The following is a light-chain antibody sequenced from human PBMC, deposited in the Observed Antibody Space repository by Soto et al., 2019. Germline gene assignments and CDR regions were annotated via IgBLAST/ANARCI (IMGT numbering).Light chain of an antibody. CDR2: KAS. V-gene: IGKV1-5*03. CDR3: QQYNGYLYT. CDR1: QSISSW. Sequence: DIKITQSPSTLSASVGDRVTITWRASQSISSWLAWYAQKPGKAPKLLIYKASSLESGVPSRFSGSGAGTECTRAISSLQPDDVQTDDCQQYNGYLYTFSQGTRLEIK. J-gene: IGKJ2*01.